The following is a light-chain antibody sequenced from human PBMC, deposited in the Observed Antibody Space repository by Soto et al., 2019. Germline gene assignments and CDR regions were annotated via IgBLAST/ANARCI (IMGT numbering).Light chain of an antibody. CDR3: QQRSSWPLT. CDR1: QSVSRY. V-gene: IGKV3-11*01. Sequence: EIVLTQSPATLSLSPGERATLSCRASQSVSRYLAWYQQKPGQAPRLVIYDESNRATGIPARFSGSGSGTDFTLTSSSLEPEDFAVYYCQQRSSWPLTFGGGTQVEIK. CDR2: DES. J-gene: IGKJ4*01.